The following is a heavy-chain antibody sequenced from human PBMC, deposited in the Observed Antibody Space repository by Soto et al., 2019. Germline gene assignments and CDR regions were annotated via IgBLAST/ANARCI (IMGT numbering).Heavy chain of an antibody. CDR2: VYYFETT. J-gene: IGHJ4*02. Sequence: VPLSVTCSVCDGSISSYYWNCIRQPPGKGLEWIGYVYYFETTSYNPSLKSRVTISLDTSKNQFSLKLTSVTAADTAVYYCAGDHGSGAFDYWGQGTPVPVSS. V-gene: IGHV4-59*01. D-gene: IGHD3-10*01. CDR3: AGDHGSGAFDY. CDR1: DGSISSYY.